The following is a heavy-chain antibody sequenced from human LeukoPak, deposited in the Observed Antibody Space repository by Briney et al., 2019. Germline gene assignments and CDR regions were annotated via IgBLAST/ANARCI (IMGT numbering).Heavy chain of an antibody. D-gene: IGHD6-13*01. CDR1: GFTFSSYA. CDR3: AREGGYSSSWYYLDY. CDR2: ISYDGSNK. V-gene: IGHV3-30*04. Sequence: GGSLRLSCAASGFTFSSYAMHWVRQAPGKGLEWGAVISYDGSNKYYADSVKGRFTISRDNSKNTLYLQMNSLRAEDTAVYYCAREGGYSSSWYYLDYWGQGTLVTVSS. J-gene: IGHJ4*02.